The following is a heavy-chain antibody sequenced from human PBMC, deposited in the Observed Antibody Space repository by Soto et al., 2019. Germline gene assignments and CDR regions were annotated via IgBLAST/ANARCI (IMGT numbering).Heavy chain of an antibody. CDR3: ARERRLLWFGEVLL. CDR1: GGTFSSYT. V-gene: IGHV1-69*08. J-gene: IGHJ4*02. D-gene: IGHD3-10*01. CDR2: IIPILGIA. Sequence: QVQLVQSGAEVKKPGSSVKVSCKASGGTFSSYTISWVRQAPGQGLEWMGRIIPILGIANYAQNFQGRVTITADKSTGTAYRELSSLRSGDTAVYSCARERRLLWFGEVLLWGQGTLVTVSS.